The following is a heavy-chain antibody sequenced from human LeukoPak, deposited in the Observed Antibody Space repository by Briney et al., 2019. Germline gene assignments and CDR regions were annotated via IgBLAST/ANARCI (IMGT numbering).Heavy chain of an antibody. V-gene: IGHV4-59*08. CDR3: AGGSGSYSFDY. Sequence: SETLSLTCTVSGGSISSYYWSWIRQPPGKGLEWIGYIYYSGSTNYDPSLKSRVTISVDTSKTQFSLKLSSVTAADTGVYYCAGGSGSYSFDYWGQGTLVTVSS. D-gene: IGHD1-26*01. J-gene: IGHJ4*02. CDR2: IYYSGST. CDR1: GGSISSYY.